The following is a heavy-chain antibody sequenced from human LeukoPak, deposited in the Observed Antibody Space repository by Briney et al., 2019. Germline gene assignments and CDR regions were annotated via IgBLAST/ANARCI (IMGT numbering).Heavy chain of an antibody. CDR1: GGSIRSSYYY. D-gene: IGHD4-11*01. J-gene: IGHJ6*02. V-gene: IGHV4-39*07. CDR2: IYDSGST. Sequence: SETLSLTCTVSGGSIRSSYYYWGWIRQPPGKGLEWIGSIYDSGSTYYNPSLKSRVTISVDTSKNQFSLKLSSVTAADTAVYYCARGFYSNYYYGMDVWGQGTTVTVSS. CDR3: ARGFYSNYYYGMDV.